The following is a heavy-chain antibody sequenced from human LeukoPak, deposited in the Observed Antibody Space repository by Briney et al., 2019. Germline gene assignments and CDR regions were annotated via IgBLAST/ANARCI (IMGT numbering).Heavy chain of an antibody. CDR2: ISGSGGAT. V-gene: IGHV3-23*01. D-gene: IGHD6-19*01. J-gene: IGHJ4*02. CDR3: ARNGLAVAGTFDY. Sequence: GGSLRLSCGASGFIFSSYAMSWVRQAPGKGLEWVSVISGSGGATSYADSVKGRFTISRDNSKNTLYLQMNSLRAEDTAVYYCARNGLAVAGTFDYWGQGTLVTVSS. CDR1: GFIFSSYA.